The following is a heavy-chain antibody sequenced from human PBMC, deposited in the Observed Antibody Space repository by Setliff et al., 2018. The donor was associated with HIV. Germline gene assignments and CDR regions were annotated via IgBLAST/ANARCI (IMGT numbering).Heavy chain of an antibody. Sequence: KPSETLSLTCTVSGGSISSGNYYWGWIRQPPGKGLEWIVTIYYSGSTYYNPSLKSRVTISVDTSKNQFSLKLTSVTAADSAVYYCARVKYNSGWLRPPHYFDNWGQGALVTVSS. CDR3: ARVKYNSGWLRPPHYFDN. V-gene: IGHV4-39*07. J-gene: IGHJ4*02. CDR1: GGSISSGNYY. D-gene: IGHD6-19*01. CDR2: IYYSGST.